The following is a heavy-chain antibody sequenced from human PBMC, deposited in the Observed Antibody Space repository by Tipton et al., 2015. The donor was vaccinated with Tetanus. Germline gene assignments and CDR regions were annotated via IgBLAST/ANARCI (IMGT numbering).Heavy chain of an antibody. J-gene: IGHJ5*02. Sequence: LRLSCDVYDGSFSAYYWTWIRQPPGKGLEWIGEINHTGSTNYNPSLRRRVTISIGTSNNQFSPKLNSVTAADSAVYYCARGRQRLVPAGFDLWGQGTLVTVSS. V-gene: IGHV4-34*01. CDR2: INHTGST. CDR3: ARGRQRLVPAGFDL. D-gene: IGHD6-13*01. CDR1: DGSFSAYY.